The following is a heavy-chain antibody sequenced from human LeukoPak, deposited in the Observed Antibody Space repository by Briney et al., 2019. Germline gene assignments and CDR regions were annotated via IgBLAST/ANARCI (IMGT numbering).Heavy chain of an antibody. V-gene: IGHV1-2*04. CDR3: ARCPGGSLGFGMDV. Sequence: ASVNVSCTASGYTFTGYYMHWVRQAPGQGLEWVGWINPNSGGTNYAQKFQGWVTMTRDTSISTAYMELSRLRSDDTAVYYCARCPGGSLGFGMDVWGQGTMVTVSS. J-gene: IGHJ6*02. CDR1: GYTFTGYY. CDR2: INPNSGGT. D-gene: IGHD3-10*02.